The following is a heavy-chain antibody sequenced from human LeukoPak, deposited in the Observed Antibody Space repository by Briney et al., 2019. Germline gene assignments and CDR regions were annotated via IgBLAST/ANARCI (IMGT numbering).Heavy chain of an antibody. CDR2: FKSKTDGGTT. D-gene: IGHD1-26*01. V-gene: IGHV3-15*01. CDR3: TADLPGGSSLFDY. CDR1: GFTFSSAW. J-gene: IGHJ4*02. Sequence: GESLRLSCAASGFTFSSAWMSWVRQAPGKGLEWVGRFKSKTDGGTTDYVAAVKGRFTISRDDSENMLFLQMNSLKTEDTAVYFCTADLPGGSSLFDYWGQGTLVTVSS.